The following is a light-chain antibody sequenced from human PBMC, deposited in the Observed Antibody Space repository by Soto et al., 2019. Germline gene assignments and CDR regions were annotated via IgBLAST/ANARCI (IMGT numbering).Light chain of an antibody. CDR2: EFI. CDR1: SIYVGSYNI. V-gene: IGLV2-23*02. CDR3: CSYAGSSTLV. J-gene: IGLJ2*01. Sequence: QSALTQPASVSGSPGQSITISCTGTSIYVGSYNIVSWYQQHPGKAPKLMIYEFIKRPSGVSNRFSGSKSGNTASLTISGLQAEDEADYYCCSYAGSSTLVFGGGTKLTVL.